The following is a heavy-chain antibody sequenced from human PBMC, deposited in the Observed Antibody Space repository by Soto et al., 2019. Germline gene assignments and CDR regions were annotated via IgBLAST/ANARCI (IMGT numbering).Heavy chain of an antibody. V-gene: IGHV4-39*07. J-gene: IGHJ2*01. CDR1: GGSISSSSYY. Sequence: SETLSLTCTVSGGSISSSSYYWGWIRQPPGKGLEWIGSIYYSGSTYYNPSLKSRVTISVDTSKNQFSLKLSSVTAAETAVYYCARCYCGGDCYWYFDLWGRGTLVTVSS. D-gene: IGHD2-21*02. CDR3: ARCYCGGDCYWYFDL. CDR2: IYYSGST.